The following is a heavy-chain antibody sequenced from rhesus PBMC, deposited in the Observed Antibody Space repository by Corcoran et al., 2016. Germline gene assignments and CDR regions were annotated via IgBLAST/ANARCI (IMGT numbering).Heavy chain of an antibody. Sequence: QVQLQESGPGVVKPSETLSLTCAVSGGSISDSYRWSWIRQPPGKGLEWIGNNYGSSTSTNHTPPLMIRVTISKDTSKNLFSLKLSSVTAADTAVYYCARGYCSSTYCSSHGVDWYFDLWGPGTPITISS. CDR2: NYGSSTST. CDR3: ARGYCSSTYCSSHGVDWYFDL. J-gene: IGHJ2*01. D-gene: IGHD2-15*01. V-gene: IGHV4S10*01. CDR1: GGSISDSYR.